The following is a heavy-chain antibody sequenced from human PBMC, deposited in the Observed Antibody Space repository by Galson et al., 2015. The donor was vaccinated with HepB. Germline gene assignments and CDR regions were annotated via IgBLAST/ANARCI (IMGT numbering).Heavy chain of an antibody. J-gene: IGHJ4*02. D-gene: IGHD1-26*01. CDR3: ARAGAGTYYLTGDY. CDR1: GFPFNNYD. CDR2: ILYDGSNK. V-gene: IGHV3-30-3*01. Sequence: SLRLSCAASGFPFNNYDMHWVRQAPGKGLEWVAVILYDGSNKYYADSVKGRFTISRDTSKNTLYLQMDSLRPEDTAIYYCARAGAGTYYLTGDYWGQGTLVTVSS.